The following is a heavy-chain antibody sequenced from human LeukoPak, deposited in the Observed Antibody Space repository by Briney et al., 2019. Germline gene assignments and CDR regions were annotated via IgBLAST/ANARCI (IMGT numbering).Heavy chain of an antibody. CDR2: IYYSGST. CDR1: GGSISSYY. J-gene: IGHJ4*02. CDR3: ARGSPSDYGDYGPLDY. V-gene: IGHV4-59*01. D-gene: IGHD4-17*01. Sequence: SETLSLTCTVSGGSISSYYWSWIRQPPGKGLEWIGYIYYSGSTNYNPSLKSRVTISVDTSKNQFSLKLSSVTAADTAVYYCARGSPSDYGDYGPLDYWGQGTLVTVSS.